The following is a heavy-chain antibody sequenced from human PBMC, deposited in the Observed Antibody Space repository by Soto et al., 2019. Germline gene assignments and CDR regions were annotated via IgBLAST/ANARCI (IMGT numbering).Heavy chain of an antibody. D-gene: IGHD6-13*01. CDR3: ARYQAASMFDS. CDR2: IYSGGGT. CDR1: GGSVYSNTYY. V-gene: IGHV4-39*01. Sequence: SETLSLRCTVSGGSVYSNTYYWGWVRQPPGKGLEWIGSIYSGGGTHYDPSLKSRVTISLGTPNNQFSLKLISVTAADTAVYYWARYQAASMFDSWGPGTLVTVSS. J-gene: IGHJ4*02.